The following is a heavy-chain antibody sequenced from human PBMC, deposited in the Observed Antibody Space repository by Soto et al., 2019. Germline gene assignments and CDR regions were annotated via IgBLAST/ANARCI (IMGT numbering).Heavy chain of an antibody. CDR1: GFTFSSYW. CDR3: ARDSEWSGYSDY. V-gene: IGHV3-74*01. CDR2: INSDGSST. Sequence: SLRLSCAASGFTFSSYWMHWVRQAPGKGLVWVSRINSDGSSTNYAASVKGRFTISRDNAKNTLYLQMNSLRAEDTAVYYCARDSEWSGYSDYWGQGTLVTVSS. D-gene: IGHD3-3*01. J-gene: IGHJ4*02.